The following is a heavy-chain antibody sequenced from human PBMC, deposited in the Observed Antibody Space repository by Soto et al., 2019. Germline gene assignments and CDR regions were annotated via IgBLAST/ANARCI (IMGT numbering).Heavy chain of an antibody. CDR2: IIPIFGTA. Sequence: SGKVSCKASGCTFSSYAISWVRQAPGQGLEWMGGIIPIFGTANYAQKFQGRVTITADESTSTAYMELSSLRSEDTAVYYCARDPVNNFHAFDIWGQGTMVTVS. J-gene: IGHJ3*02. CDR1: GCTFSSYA. D-gene: IGHD1-20*01. V-gene: IGHV1-69*13. CDR3: ARDPVNNFHAFDI.